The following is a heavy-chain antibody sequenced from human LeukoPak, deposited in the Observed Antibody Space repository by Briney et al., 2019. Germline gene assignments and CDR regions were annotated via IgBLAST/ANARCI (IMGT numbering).Heavy chain of an antibody. Sequence: GGSLRLSCADSGFTFTSYGMSWVRQAPGKGLEWVSAISDSGGSTYYADSVKGRFTISRDNSKNTLYLQMNSLRAEDTAVYYCAKDPSQEATDIVVVPAAIDYWGQGTLVTVSS. D-gene: IGHD2-2*01. CDR2: ISDSGGST. CDR3: AKDPSQEATDIVVVPAAIDY. V-gene: IGHV3-23*01. CDR1: GFTFTSYG. J-gene: IGHJ4*02.